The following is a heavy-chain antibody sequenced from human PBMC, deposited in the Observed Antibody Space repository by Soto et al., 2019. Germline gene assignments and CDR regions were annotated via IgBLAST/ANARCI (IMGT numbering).Heavy chain of an antibody. V-gene: IGHV3-30*18. CDR3: AKTSIVRATLNYPDS. CDR1: GFTFSDYG. Sequence: GGSLRLSCAASGFTFSDYGIHWVRQALGKGLEWVAVISYDGSKKYYADSVKGRFTISRDNSENTLYLQMNSLSAEDTAFYYCAKTSIVRATLNYPDSWDQETLVTVSS. CDR2: ISYDGSKK. D-gene: IGHD1-26*01. J-gene: IGHJ4*02.